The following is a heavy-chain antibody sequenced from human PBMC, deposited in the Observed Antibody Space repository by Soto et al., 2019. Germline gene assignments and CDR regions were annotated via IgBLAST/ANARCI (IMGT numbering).Heavy chain of an antibody. Sequence: EVQLVESGGGLVKSGGSLRLSCVASGFTFRTYTMNWVRQAPGKGLEWVSGIRGFSPYTFYAESVKGRFTISRDNAKNSLYLQMNSLGVEDTAVYYCARDRGYDAHDYYYNAMDVWGQGITVTVSS. D-gene: IGHD2-15*01. CDR2: IRGFSPYT. J-gene: IGHJ6*02. V-gene: IGHV3-21*01. CDR1: GFTFRTYT. CDR3: ARDRGYDAHDYYYNAMDV.